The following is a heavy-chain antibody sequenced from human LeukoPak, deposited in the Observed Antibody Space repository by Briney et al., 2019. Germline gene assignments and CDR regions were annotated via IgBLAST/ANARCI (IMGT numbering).Heavy chain of an antibody. CDR3: ARRTGGNYYGSGSYRNRYFDY. V-gene: IGHV4-34*01. J-gene: IGHJ4*02. D-gene: IGHD3-10*01. Sequence: PSETLSLTCAVYGGSFSGYYWSWIRQPPGKGLEWIGEINHSGSTNYNPSLKSRVTISVDTSKNQFSLKLSSATAADTAVYYCARRTGGNYYGSGSYRNRYFDYWGQGTLVTVSS. CDR2: INHSGST. CDR1: GGSFSGYY.